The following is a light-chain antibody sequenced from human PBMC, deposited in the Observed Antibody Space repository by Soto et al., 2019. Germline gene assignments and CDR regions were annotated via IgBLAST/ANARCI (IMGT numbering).Light chain of an antibody. J-gene: IGLJ1*01. CDR3: CSYVGARNYV. CDR2: EGS. CDR1: ISDVGSSGP. Sequence: ALAQPASVSGSPGQSITISCSGSISDVGSSGPVSWYQHHPGQVPKLIIYEGSRRPSGVSSRFSGSKTGNTASLTITGLQAEDEANYYCCSYVGARNYVFGNGTKVTVL. V-gene: IGLV2-23*01.